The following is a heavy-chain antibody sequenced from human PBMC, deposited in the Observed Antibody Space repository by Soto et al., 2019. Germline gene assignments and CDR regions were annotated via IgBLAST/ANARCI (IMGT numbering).Heavy chain of an antibody. D-gene: IGHD5-12*01. V-gene: IGHV6-1*01. CDR3: AREGGIVATIRDYYYYMDV. J-gene: IGHJ6*03. Sequence: PSQTLSLTCAISGDSVSSNSAAWNWIRQSPSRGLEWLGRTYYRSKWYNDYAVSVKSRITINPDTSKNQFSLQLNSVTPEDTAVYYCAREGGIVATIRDYYYYMDVWGKGTTVTVSS. CDR2: TYYRSKWYN. CDR1: GDSVSSNSAA.